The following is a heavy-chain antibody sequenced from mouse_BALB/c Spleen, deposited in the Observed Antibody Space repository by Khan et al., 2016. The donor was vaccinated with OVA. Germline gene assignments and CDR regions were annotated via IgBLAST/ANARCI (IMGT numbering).Heavy chain of an antibody. CDR3: ARTGYYYFDY. D-gene: IGHD2-3*01. J-gene: IGHJ2*02. Sequence: EVQLVESGGGLVQTGGSRKLSCTASGFTFSGFGMHWVRQAPEKGLEWVAYISSCSNTIYYADTVKGRFTISRDNPKKTLFLQMTSLRSDDMAKYYCARTGYYYFDYWGQGTSLTVSS. V-gene: IGHV5-17*02. CDR2: ISSCSNTI. CDR1: GFTFSGFG.